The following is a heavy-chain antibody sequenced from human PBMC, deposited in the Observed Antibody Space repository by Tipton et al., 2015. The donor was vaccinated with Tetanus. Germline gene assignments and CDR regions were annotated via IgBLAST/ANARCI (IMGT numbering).Heavy chain of an antibody. Sequence: SLRLSCAASGFTLSSYSMNWVRQAPGKGLEWVSYISSSSSTIYYADSVKGRFTISRDNAKNSLYLQMNSLRDEDTAVYYCARGTVYCSSTSCLFLGDYYYGMDVWGQGTTVTVSS. V-gene: IGHV3-48*02. CDR1: GFTLSSYS. CDR2: ISSSSSTI. J-gene: IGHJ6*02. D-gene: IGHD2-2*01. CDR3: ARGTVYCSSTSCLFLGDYYYGMDV.